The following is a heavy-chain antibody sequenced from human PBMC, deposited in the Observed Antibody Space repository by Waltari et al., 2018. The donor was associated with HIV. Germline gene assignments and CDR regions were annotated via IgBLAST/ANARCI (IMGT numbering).Heavy chain of an antibody. J-gene: IGHJ4*02. CDR1: DGSITSNDYF. D-gene: IGHD4-17*01. V-gene: IGHV4-39*07. CDR3: ARVERETTVTTGYFDY. CDR2: IFYSGNT. Sequence: QLQLQESGPGLVKPSETLSLTCTVSDGSITSNDYFWGWIRQPPGKGLEWIANIFYSGNTYYNPSLRSRVIISVDTSENQFSLNLSSVTAADTAIYYCARVERETTVTTGYFDYWGQGTLVIVSS.